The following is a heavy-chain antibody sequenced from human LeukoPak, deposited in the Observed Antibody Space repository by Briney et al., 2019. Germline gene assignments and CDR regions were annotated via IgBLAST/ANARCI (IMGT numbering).Heavy chain of an antibody. J-gene: IGHJ4*02. CDR2: IYSGGST. V-gene: IGHV3-53*01. Sequence: PGGSLRLSCAASGFTVSSNYMSWVRQAPGKGLEWVSVIYSGGSTYYADSVKGRFTISRDNSKNTLYLQMNSLRAEDTAVYYCAKAREIFGVVTPFDYWGQGTLVTVSS. CDR3: AKAREIFGVVTPFDY. CDR1: GFTVSSNY. D-gene: IGHD3-3*01.